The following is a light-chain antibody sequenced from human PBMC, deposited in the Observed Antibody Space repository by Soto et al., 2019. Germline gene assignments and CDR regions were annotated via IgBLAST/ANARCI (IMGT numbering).Light chain of an antibody. Sequence: DIQMTQSPSTLSASVGDRFTITCRASQSTSSYLAWYQQKPGKAPKLLIYQASSLENGVPSRFSGSGSGTEFTLTISSLQPDDFATYYCQQYNTFWTFGPGTKVDIK. CDR1: QSTSSY. CDR2: QAS. J-gene: IGKJ1*01. V-gene: IGKV1-5*03. CDR3: QQYNTFWT.